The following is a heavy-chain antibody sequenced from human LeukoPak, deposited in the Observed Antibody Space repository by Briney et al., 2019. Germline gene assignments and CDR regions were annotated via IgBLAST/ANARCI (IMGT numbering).Heavy chain of an antibody. J-gene: IGHJ1*01. D-gene: IGHD2-2*01. CDR2: INPNSGGT. Sequence: ASVAVSCKASGYTFTGYYMHWVRQAPGQGLEWMGWINPNSGGTNYAQKFQGRVTMTRDTSISTAYMELSRLRSDDTAVYYCARDLGIVVVPAGNFQHWGQGTLVTVSS. CDR1: GYTFTGYY. CDR3: ARDLGIVVVPAGNFQH. V-gene: IGHV1-2*02.